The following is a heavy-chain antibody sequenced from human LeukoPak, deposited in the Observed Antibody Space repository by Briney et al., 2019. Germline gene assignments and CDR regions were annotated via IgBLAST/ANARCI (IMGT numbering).Heavy chain of an antibody. Sequence: GGSLRLSCAASGFTFSSNAIHWVRQAPGKGLEWVTEISYDGGNTYYADSVKGRFTISRDNSKNTLYLQMNSLRAEDTAVYYCAKEGTGIHFDYWGQGTLVTVST. CDR2: ISYDGGNT. CDR1: GFTFSSNA. V-gene: IGHV3-30-3*01. D-gene: IGHD1-1*01. CDR3: AKEGTGIHFDY. J-gene: IGHJ4*02.